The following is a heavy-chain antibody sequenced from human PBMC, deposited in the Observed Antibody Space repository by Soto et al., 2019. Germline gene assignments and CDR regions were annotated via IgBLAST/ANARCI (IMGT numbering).Heavy chain of an antibody. CDR1: GYTFTSYA. J-gene: IGHJ3*02. D-gene: IGHD4-4*01. CDR3: AREGFTFGPGAVRGAFDT. CDR2: INAGNGNT. V-gene: IGHV1-3*01. Sequence: ASVKVSCKASGYTFTSYAMHWVRQAPGQRLEWMGWINAGNGNTKYSQKFQGRVTITRDTSASTAYMELSSLRSEDTAIYYCAREGFTFGPGAVRGAFDTWGQGTMVTVS.